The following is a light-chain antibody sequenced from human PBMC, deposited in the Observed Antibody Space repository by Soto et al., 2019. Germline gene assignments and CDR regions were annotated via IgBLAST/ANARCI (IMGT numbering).Light chain of an antibody. CDR3: HQYNHWPTWT. CDR1: HVSSTS. Sequence: EESFPITFRALHVSSTSLAWYQVKQGKAPPLLIYAASTLESGVPSRFSATGSGTEFTLTISSLQSEDFAVYYCHQYNHWPTWTFGQGTKVDIK. V-gene: IGKV1D-13*01. J-gene: IGKJ1*01. CDR2: AAS.